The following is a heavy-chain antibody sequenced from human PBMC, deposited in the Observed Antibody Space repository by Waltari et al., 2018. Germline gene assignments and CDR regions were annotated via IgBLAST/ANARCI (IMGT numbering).Heavy chain of an antibody. CDR1: GFTFSSYA. D-gene: IGHD3-22*01. J-gene: IGHJ4*02. V-gene: IGHV3-23*04. CDR3: AKASSYSDSSGYHYYFDY. CDR2: ISGSGGST. Sequence: EVQLVESGGGLVQPGGSLRLSCAASGFTFSSYAMSWVREAPGKGLESVSAISGSGGSTYYADSVKGRFTISRDNSKNTLYLQMNSLRAEDTAVYYCAKASSYSDSSGYHYYFDYWGQGTLVTVSS.